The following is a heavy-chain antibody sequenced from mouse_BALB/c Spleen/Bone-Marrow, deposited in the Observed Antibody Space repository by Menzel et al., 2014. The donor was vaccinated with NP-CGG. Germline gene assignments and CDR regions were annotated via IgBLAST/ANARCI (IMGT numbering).Heavy chain of an antibody. D-gene: IGHD2-3*01. CDR1: GVTFTDYY. CDR2: SRNKANGHTT. CDR3: ARDINDGYYWYFDV. Sequence: EVQLVESGGGLVQPGGALRLSCATSGVTFTDYYMSWVRQPPGKALEWLGFSRNKANGHTTEYSASVKGRFTISRDNSQSILYLQMNTLRAEDSATYYCARDINDGYYWYFDVRGAAPTVTVSS. J-gene: IGHJ1*01. V-gene: IGHV7-3*02.